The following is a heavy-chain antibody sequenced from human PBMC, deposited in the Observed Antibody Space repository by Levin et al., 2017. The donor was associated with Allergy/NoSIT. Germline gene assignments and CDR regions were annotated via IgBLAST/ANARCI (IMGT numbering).Heavy chain of an antibody. Sequence: DSVKGRFTISRDNANNSLYLQMNSLRGEDTAVYYCARDRYHGNYYDSSGYSFDYWGQGTLVTVSS. D-gene: IGHD3-22*01. J-gene: IGHJ4*02. CDR3: ARDRYHGNYYDSSGYSFDY. V-gene: IGHV3-21*06.